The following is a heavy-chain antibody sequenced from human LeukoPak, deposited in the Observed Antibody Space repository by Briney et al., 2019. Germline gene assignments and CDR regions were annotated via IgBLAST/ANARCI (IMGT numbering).Heavy chain of an antibody. V-gene: IGHV3-9*01. CDR1: GFTFDRYA. CDR3: AKDPSGVAVYYFRF. Sequence: GGSLRLSCAVSGFTFDRYAMHWVRQAPGKGLQWVASISWNSGTIAYGDSVKGRFTISRDNAKNSLYLQMHSLRSDDTAVYYCAKDPSGVAVYYFRFWGQGTLVTVSS. D-gene: IGHD2/OR15-2a*01. J-gene: IGHJ4*02. CDR2: ISWNSGTI.